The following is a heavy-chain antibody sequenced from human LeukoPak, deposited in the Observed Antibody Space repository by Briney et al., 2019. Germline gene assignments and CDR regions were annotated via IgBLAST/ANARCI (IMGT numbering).Heavy chain of an antibody. CDR3: ARGLAAAGTAY. CDR1: GCTFDNYG. Sequence: EGSLRLSCAASGCTFDNYGMSWVRQAPAKGLEWVSGINWNGGSTGYADSVKGRFTISRDNAKNSLYLQMNSLRAEDPALYYCARGLAAAGTAYWGQGTLVTVSS. D-gene: IGHD6-13*01. CDR2: INWNGGST. J-gene: IGHJ4*02. V-gene: IGHV3-20*04.